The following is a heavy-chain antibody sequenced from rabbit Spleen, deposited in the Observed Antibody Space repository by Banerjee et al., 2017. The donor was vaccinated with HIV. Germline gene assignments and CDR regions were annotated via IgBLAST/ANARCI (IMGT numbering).Heavy chain of an antibody. CDR1: GFSFSNKAV. CDR2: INAVTGKA. D-gene: IGHD2-1*01. V-gene: IGHV1S45*01. J-gene: IGHJ4*01. Sequence: QERLVESGGGLVKPEGSLKLSCTASGFSFSNKAVMCWVRQAPGKGLEWIACINAVTGKAVYASWAKGRFTFSRENTQNTVYLKLNSLTAADTATYFCVRDRADIGGDYGPYYFDFWGQGTLVTVS. CDR3: VRDRADIGGDYGPYYFDF.